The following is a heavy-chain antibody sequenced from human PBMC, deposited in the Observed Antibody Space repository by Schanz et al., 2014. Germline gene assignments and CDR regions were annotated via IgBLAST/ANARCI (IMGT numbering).Heavy chain of an antibody. CDR1: GGTFSSYA. V-gene: IGHV1-69*01. D-gene: IGHD1-26*01. CDR3: VGGHHLVYLHM. Sequence: SCKASGGTFSSYAFNWLRQAPGQGLEWMGGIITIFGTANSAQKFQGRVTISADESTTSFLVLRSSRSSDDNDRYYCVGGHHLVYLHMWG. CDR2: IITIFGTA. J-gene: IGHJ3*02.